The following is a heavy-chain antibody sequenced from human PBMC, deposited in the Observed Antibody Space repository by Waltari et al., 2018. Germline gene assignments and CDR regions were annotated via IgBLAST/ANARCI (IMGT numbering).Heavy chain of an antibody. V-gene: IGHV4-34*01. J-gene: IGHJ4*02. CDR3: ARSKLRRPYFDY. Sequence: QVQLQQWGAGLLKPSETLSLTCAVYGGTFSGYYWSWNRQPPGKGLDWIGEINQSGSTTYNPSLKSRVTISVDTSKNQFSLKLSSVTAADTAVYYCARSKLRRPYFDYWGQGTLVTVSS. CDR2: INQSGST. D-gene: IGHD4-17*01. CDR1: GGTFSGYY.